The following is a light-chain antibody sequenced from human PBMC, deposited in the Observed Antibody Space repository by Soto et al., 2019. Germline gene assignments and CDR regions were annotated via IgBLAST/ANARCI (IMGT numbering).Light chain of an antibody. J-gene: IGLJ2*01. CDR1: SSDVGGYNY. Sequence: QSALTQPASVSGSPGQSITISCTGTSSDVGGYNYVSWYQQHPGKAPKLMIYDVSNWPSGVSNRFSGSKSGNTASLTISGLQAEDEADYYCSSYTSSSPVVFGGGTQLTVL. CDR2: DVS. CDR3: SSYTSSSPVV. V-gene: IGLV2-14*01.